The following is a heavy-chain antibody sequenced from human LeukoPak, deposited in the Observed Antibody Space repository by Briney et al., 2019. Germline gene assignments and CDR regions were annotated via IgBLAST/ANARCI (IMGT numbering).Heavy chain of an antibody. D-gene: IGHD6-13*01. CDR1: GFTFSSYS. V-gene: IGHV3-21*01. J-gene: IGHJ4*02. CDR2: ISSSSSYI. Sequence: PGGSLRPSCAASGFTFSSYSMNWVRQAPGKGLEWVSSISSSSSYIYYADSVKGRFTISRDNAKNSLYLQMNSLRAEDTAVYYCARDEYFPGIAAAGLDYWGQGTLVTVSS. CDR3: ARDEYFPGIAAAGLDY.